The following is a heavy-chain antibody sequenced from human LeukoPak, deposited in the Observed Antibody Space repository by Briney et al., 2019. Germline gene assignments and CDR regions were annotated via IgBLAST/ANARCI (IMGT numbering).Heavy chain of an antibody. J-gene: IGHJ4*02. CDR2: ISGSGGST. D-gene: IGHD3-22*01. CDR1: GFTFSSYG. V-gene: IGHV3-23*01. CDR3: ARDKYDSSGYFFGGFDY. Sequence: GGSLRLSCAASGFTFSSYGMSWVRQAPGKGLEWVSAISGSGGSTYYADSVKGRFTISRDNSKNTLYLQMNSLRAEDTAVYYCARDKYDSSGYFFGGFDYWGQGTLVTVSS.